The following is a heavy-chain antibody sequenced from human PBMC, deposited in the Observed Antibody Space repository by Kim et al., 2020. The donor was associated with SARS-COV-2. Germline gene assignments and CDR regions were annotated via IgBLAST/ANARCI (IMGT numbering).Heavy chain of an antibody. CDR2: SSRSAGTM. J-gene: IGHJ2*01. CDR3: VRV. CDR1: GFLLGDYY. Sequence: GGSLRLSCAASGFLLGDYYMAWVRQTAGKRLEWLSHSSRSAGTMYYADSVKGRFSISRDNAKNSLDLQMNSLRADDTAVYYCVRVWG. V-gene: IGHV3-11*01.